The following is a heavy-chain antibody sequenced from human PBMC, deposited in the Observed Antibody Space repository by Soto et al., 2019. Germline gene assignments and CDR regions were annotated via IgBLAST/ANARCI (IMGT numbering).Heavy chain of an antibody. D-gene: IGHD1-26*01. CDR3: ARDEAFSAPYYLDY. V-gene: IGHV3-30*03. CDR1: EFTFSSHL. J-gene: IGHJ4*02. CDR2: ISNDGDYK. Sequence: ESGGGVVQPVRSLRLSCVASEFTFSSHLMHWVRQAPGKGLEWVAFISNDGDYKNYADSVKGRFTISRDNSKDTVYLEIHSLRPEDTALYHCARDEAFSAPYYLDYWGQGTLVIVS.